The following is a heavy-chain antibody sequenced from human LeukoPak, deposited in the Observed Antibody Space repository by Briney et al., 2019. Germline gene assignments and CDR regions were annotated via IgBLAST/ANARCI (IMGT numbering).Heavy chain of an antibody. CDR2: ISSSSSYI. Sequence: KSGGPLRLSCAASGFTFSTYSMNWVRQAPGKGLEWVSSISSSSSYIYYADSVKGRFTISRDNAKNSLYLQMNSLRAEDTAVYYCAREVYSSSWSYYFDYWGQGTLVTVSS. V-gene: IGHV3-21*01. CDR1: GFTFSTYS. CDR3: AREVYSSSWSYYFDY. D-gene: IGHD6-13*01. J-gene: IGHJ4*02.